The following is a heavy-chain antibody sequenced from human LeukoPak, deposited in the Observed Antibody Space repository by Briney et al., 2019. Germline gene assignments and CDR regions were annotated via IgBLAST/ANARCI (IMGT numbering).Heavy chain of an antibody. Sequence: PSETLSLTCAVSGGSISSSSYYWGWIRQPPGKGLEWIGSIYYSGSTYYNPSLKSRVTISVDTSKNQFSLKLSSVTAADTAVYYCARGLYGSGSYYTYSYYYMDVWGKGTTVTISS. D-gene: IGHD3-10*01. CDR1: GGSISSSSYY. V-gene: IGHV4-39*07. CDR3: ARGLYGSGSYYTYSYYYMDV. J-gene: IGHJ6*03. CDR2: IYYSGST.